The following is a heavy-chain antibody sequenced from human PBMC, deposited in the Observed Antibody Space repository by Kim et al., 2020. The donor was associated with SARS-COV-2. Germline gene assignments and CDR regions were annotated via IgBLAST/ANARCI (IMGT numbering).Heavy chain of an antibody. CDR1: GGSFSGHY. J-gene: IGHJ6*03. V-gene: IGHV4-34*01. CDR2: ISHSGGT. Sequence: SETLSLTCAVYGGSFSGHYWTWIRQPPGKGLEWIGEISHSGGTNYTPSLKSRVTFSEDTSKNQFSLNLSSVTAADTAVYYCARGTYYYGSGSFHYYYYY. D-gene: IGHD3-10*01. CDR3: ARGTYYYGSGSFHYYYYY.